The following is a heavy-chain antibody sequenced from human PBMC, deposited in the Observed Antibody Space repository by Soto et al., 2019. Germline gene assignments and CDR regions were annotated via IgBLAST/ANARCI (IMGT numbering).Heavy chain of an antibody. CDR1: GGSISSGGYY. CDR2: IYYSGST. J-gene: IGHJ4*02. D-gene: IGHD5-12*01. Sequence: KPSETLSLTCTVSGGSISSGGYYWSWIRQHPGKGLEWIGYIYYSGSTYYNPSLKSRVTISVDTSKNQFSLKLNSVTSADTAVYFCARDRRDGYKRYFEFWGQGNQVTVSS. V-gene: IGHV4-31*03. CDR3: ARDRRDGYKRYFEF.